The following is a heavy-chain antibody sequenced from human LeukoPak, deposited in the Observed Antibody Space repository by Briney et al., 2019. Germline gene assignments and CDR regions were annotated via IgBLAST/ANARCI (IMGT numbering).Heavy chain of an antibody. CDR1: GFTFSSYG. V-gene: IGHV3-30*02. J-gene: IGHJ4*02. CDR3: AKDMMVRGVVPFDY. Sequence: GGSLRLSCAASGFTFSSYGMHWARQAPGKGLEWVAFIRYDGSNKYYADSVKGRFTIPRDNSKNTLYLQMNSLRAEDTAVYYCAKDMMVRGVVPFDYWGQGTLVTVSS. CDR2: IRYDGSNK. D-gene: IGHD3-10*01.